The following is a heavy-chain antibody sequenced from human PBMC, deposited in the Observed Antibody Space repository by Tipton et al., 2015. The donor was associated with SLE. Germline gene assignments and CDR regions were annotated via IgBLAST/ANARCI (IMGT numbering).Heavy chain of an antibody. CDR2: IYYSGSS. CDR1: GDSITRSSFY. V-gene: IGHV4-39*07. J-gene: IGHJ4*02. Sequence: TLSLTCTVSGDSITRSSFYWGWIRQPPGKGLEWIGRIYYSGSSYYNPSLKSRVTISVDTSKNQFSLKLSSVTAADTAVYYCARDPNGGYGSFDYWGLGALVTVSS. D-gene: IGHD7-27*01. CDR3: ARDPNGGYGSFDY.